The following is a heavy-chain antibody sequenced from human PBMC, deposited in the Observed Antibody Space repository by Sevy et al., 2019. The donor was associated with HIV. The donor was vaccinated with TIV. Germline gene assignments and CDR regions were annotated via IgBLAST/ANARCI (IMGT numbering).Heavy chain of an antibody. D-gene: IGHD6-13*01. V-gene: IGHV3-53*01. J-gene: IGHJ6*02. Sequence: GGSLRLSCSASGFTVSGVHMTWVRQASGKGLEWVSVIYDGGSTYYADSVKGRFIISRDNSKNTLYLQMNSLRVEVTAVYYCARWYFKMDVWGQGATVTVSS. CDR2: IYDGGST. CDR1: GFTVSGVH. CDR3: ARWYFKMDV.